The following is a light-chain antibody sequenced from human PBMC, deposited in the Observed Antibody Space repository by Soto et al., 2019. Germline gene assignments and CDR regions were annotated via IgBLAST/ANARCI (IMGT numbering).Light chain of an antibody. J-gene: IGKJ2*02. Sequence: EIVMTQSPATLSVSPGERANLSCRASQSVSSNLAWYQKKPGQAPRLLIYGASTRATGIPARFSGSGSGTEFTLTISSLQSEDFAVYYCQQYNNWPPWTFGQGTKLEIK. CDR2: GAS. CDR3: QQYNNWPPWT. CDR1: QSVSSN. V-gene: IGKV3-15*01.